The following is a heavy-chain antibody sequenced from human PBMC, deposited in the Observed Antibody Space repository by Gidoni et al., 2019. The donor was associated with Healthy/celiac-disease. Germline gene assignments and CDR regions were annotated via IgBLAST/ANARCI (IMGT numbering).Heavy chain of an antibody. CDR2: ISAYSGNT. CDR3: AKVAGIVTIEKIDYYYYGMDV. D-gene: IGHD3-3*01. V-gene: IGHV1-18*01. Sequence: QVQLVQSGTEVKKPGASVKVSCKASGYTFTTYGISWVRQAPGQGLEWVGWISAYSGNTNSAQKLQGRLTMTTDTSTSTAYMELRSLRSDDTAVYYCAKVAGIVTIEKIDYYYYGMDVWGQGTTVTVSS. CDR1: GYTFTTYG. J-gene: IGHJ6*02.